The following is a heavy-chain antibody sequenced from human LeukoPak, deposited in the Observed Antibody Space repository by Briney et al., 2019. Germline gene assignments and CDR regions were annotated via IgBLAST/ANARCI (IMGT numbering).Heavy chain of an antibody. CDR1: GYTFTNFG. CDR3: AREDYYDSGSNDY. D-gene: IGHD3-22*01. CDR2: MNPNSSIT. J-gene: IGHJ4*02. V-gene: IGHV1-8*03. Sequence: GSVKVSCKASGYTFTNFGISWVRQAPGQGLEWMGWMNPNSSITGYAQKFQGRVTISRNTSISTAYMELSSLRSEDTAVYYCAREDYYDSGSNDYWGQGTLVTVSS.